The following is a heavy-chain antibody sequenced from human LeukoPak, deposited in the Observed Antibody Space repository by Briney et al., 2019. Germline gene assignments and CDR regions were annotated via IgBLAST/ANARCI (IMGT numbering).Heavy chain of an antibody. J-gene: IGHJ4*02. CDR1: GLTFSSYS. Sequence: GSLRLSCAASGLTFSSYSMNWVRQAPGKGLGWVSAISGSGGSTYYADSVKGRFTISRDNSKNTLYLQMNSLRDEDTAVYYCAKFEFGFWGQGTLVTVSS. D-gene: IGHD3-16*01. CDR2: ISGSGGST. CDR3: AKFEFGF. V-gene: IGHV3-23*01.